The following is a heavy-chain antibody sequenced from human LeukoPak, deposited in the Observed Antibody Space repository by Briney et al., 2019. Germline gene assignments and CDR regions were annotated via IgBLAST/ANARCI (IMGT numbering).Heavy chain of an antibody. V-gene: IGHV3-23*01. J-gene: IGHJ6*03. CDR3: AKQRGALRENYYMDV. CDR1: GFSFSNYA. Sequence: GGSLRLSCLASGFSFSNYAMSWVRQAPGKGLEWVSNTGSSSRLYGDSVKGRFSVSRDNSKNTLYLQMNSLRADDTAVYYCAKQRGALRENYYMDVWGKGTTVTVSS. CDR2: TGSSSR.